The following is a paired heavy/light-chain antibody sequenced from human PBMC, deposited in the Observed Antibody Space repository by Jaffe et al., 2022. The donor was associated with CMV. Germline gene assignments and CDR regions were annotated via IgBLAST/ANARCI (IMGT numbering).Light chain of an antibody. J-gene: IGKJ5*01. Sequence: DIQMTQSPSSLSASIGDRVTISCRASQGIAKYLNWYQFKPGRVPKLLIYAASNLQSGVPSRFRGSGSGTDFAVTISSLQAEDFATYYCQQSFSSPDTFGQGTRLE. CDR1: QGIAKY. CDR2: AAS. CDR3: QQSFSSPDT. V-gene: IGKV1-39*01.
Heavy chain of an antibody. CDR3: ARHSTRGYNYYYDY. CDR2: VYSSGST. CDR1: GGSISTDY. J-gene: IGHJ4*02. V-gene: IGHV4-59*08. Sequence: QVQLQESGPGLVKPSETLSLTCTVSGGSISTDYWSWIRQPPGKGLEWIGYVYSSGSTNYNPSLKTRVTISIDTSNNQFSLRLSSVTAADTALYYCARHSTRGYNYYYDYWGQGALVTVSS. D-gene: IGHD5-18*01.